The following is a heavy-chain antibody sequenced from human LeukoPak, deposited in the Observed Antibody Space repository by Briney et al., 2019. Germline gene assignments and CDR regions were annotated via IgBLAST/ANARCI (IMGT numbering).Heavy chain of an antibody. Sequence: PSGTLSLTCAVSGGSISSSNWWSWVRQPPGKGLEWFGEIYHSGSTNYNPSLKSRVTISVDTSKNQFSLKLSSVTAADTAVYYCARVGGYDFWSGYEDYFDYWGQGTLVTVSS. CDR3: ARVGGYDFWSGYEDYFDY. D-gene: IGHD3-3*01. V-gene: IGHV4-4*02. CDR1: GGSISSSNW. J-gene: IGHJ4*02. CDR2: IYHSGST.